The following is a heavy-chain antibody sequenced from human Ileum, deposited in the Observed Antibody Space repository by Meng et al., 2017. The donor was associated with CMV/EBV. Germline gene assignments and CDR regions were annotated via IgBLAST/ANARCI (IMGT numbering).Heavy chain of an antibody. V-gene: IGHV3-23*01. Sequence: GSLKISCAASGFSISNSRMSWVRRAPGKGLEWISRIRDTDGVASYADSVRGRFTISRDISQNTLYLQMNSLGVEGTAVYYCTKGATFGVTAPDYWGQGTLVTVSS. J-gene: IGHJ4*02. CDR3: TKGATFGVTAPDY. CDR2: IRDTDGVA. D-gene: IGHD2-21*02. CDR1: GFSISNSR.